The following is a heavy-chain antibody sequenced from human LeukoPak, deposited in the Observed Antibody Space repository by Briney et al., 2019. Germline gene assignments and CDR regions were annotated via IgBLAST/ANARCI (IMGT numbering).Heavy chain of an antibody. CDR3: ARGACGGVSSFPGY. CDR1: GFTFSSYG. CDR2: IGYDGSNK. J-gene: IGHJ4*02. D-gene: IGHD3-16*01. V-gene: IGHV3-33*01. Sequence: GGSLRLSCAASGFTFSSYGMHWVRQAPGKGLEWVAVIGYDGSNKYYADSVKGRFTISRDNSKNTLYLQMNSLRAEDTAVYYCARGACGGVSSFPGYWGQGTLVTVSS.